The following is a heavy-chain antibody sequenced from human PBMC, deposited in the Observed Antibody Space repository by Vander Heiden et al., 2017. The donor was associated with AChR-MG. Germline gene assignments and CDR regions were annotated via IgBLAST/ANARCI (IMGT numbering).Heavy chain of an antibody. CDR2: IWYDGSNK. CDR1: GSTFRSPG. Sequence: QVQLVESGGGVVQPGRSLRLSFAASGSTFRSPGLPCVRQAPGKGLEWVAVIWYDGSNKYYADSVKGRFTISRDNSKNTLYLQMNSLRAEDTAVYYCARTPFSLYGMDVWGQGTTVTVSS. CDR3: ARTPFSLYGMDV. J-gene: IGHJ6*02. V-gene: IGHV3-33*01.